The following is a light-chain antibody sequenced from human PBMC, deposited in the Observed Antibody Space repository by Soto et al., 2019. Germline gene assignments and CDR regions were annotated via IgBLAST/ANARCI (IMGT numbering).Light chain of an antibody. CDR1: HSVGSY. Sequence: EIVLTQSPGTLSLSPGDRATLSCRASHSVGSYLAWYQQKPGQAPRLLIFGASTRATGTPARFSGSGSGTEFTLTISSLQSEDFAVYYCQQYNNWPPWTFGQGTKVDIK. J-gene: IGKJ1*01. V-gene: IGKV3-15*01. CDR2: GAS. CDR3: QQYNNWPPWT.